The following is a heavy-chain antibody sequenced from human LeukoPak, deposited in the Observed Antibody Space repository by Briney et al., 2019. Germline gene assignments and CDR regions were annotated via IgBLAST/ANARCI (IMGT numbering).Heavy chain of an antibody. CDR2: FDPEDGET. V-gene: IGHV1-24*01. CDR3: AREVDYYDSSDYFPLGY. CDR1: GYTLTELS. Sequence: GASVKVSCKVSGYTLTELSMHWVRQAPGKGLEWMGGFDPEDGETIYAQKLQGRVTMTTDTSTSTAYMELRSLRSDDTAVYYCAREVDYYDSSDYFPLGYWGQGTLVTVSS. D-gene: IGHD3-22*01. J-gene: IGHJ4*02.